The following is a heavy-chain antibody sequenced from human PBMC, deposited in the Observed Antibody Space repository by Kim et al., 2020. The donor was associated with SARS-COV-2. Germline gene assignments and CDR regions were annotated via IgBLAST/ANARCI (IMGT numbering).Heavy chain of an antibody. D-gene: IGHD1-7*01. V-gene: IGHV1-2*02. Sequence: ASVKVSCKASGYTFIGYYMQWVRQAPGQGLEWMGWINPNSGGTNYAQKFQGRVSMTRNTSISTAYMDLSSLRSDDTAVYYCARVELNVVYYGMDVWSQGTTVTVSS. J-gene: IGHJ6*02. CDR3: ARVELNVVYYGMDV. CDR1: GYTFIGYY. CDR2: INPNSGGT.